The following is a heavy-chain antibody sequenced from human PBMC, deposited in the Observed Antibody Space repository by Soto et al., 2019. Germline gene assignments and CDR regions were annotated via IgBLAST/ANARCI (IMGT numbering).Heavy chain of an antibody. Sequence: SETLSLTCAVSGGSFSGYYWTWIRQSPGKGLEWIGEVTHRGSTNYNPSLKSRVTMSVDTSKNQFSLRLSSVTAADTAVYYCARVSSCCSTSDSWGQGTPVTTSS. D-gene: IGHD6-19*01. J-gene: IGHJ4*02. CDR1: GGSFSGYY. CDR3: ARVSSCCSTSDS. V-gene: IGHV4-34*01. CDR2: VTHRGST.